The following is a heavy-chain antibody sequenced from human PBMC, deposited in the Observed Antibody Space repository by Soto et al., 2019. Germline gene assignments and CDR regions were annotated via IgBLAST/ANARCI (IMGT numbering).Heavy chain of an antibody. CDR3: ARCRCGGGDCYCYYGMDV. D-gene: IGHD2-21*02. Sequence: AAAKVSCKSSGYTFTGYYMRCVRQDPRQGLDWMGWINPNSGGTNYAQKFQGWVTMTRDTSISTAYMELSRLRSDDTAVYYCARCRCGGGDCYCYYGMDVWGQGTTVTVSS. CDR2: INPNSGGT. J-gene: IGHJ6*02. V-gene: IGHV1-2*04. CDR1: GYTFTGYY.